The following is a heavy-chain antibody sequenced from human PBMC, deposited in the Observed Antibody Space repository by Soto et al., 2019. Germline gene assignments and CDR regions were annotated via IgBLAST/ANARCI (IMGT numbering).Heavy chain of an antibody. D-gene: IGHD6-13*01. CDR2: INPNSGGT. Sequence: GASVKVSCEASGYTFTGYYMHWVRQAPGQGLEWMGWINPNSGGTNYAQKFQGWVTMTRDTSISTAYMELSRLRSDDTAVYYCARDKSQYSSSWYGYYYYYGMDVWGQGTTVTVSS. J-gene: IGHJ6*02. CDR1: GYTFTGYY. V-gene: IGHV1-2*04. CDR3: ARDKSQYSSSWYGYYYYYGMDV.